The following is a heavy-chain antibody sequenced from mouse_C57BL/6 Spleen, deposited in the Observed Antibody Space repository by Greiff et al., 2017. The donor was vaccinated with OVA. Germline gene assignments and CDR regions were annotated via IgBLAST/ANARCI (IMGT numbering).Heavy chain of an antibody. CDR1: GYSFTDYN. J-gene: IGHJ4*01. Sequence: EVQLQQSGPELVKPGASVKISCKASGYSFTDYNMNWVKQSNGTSLEWIGVINPNYGTTSSNQKFKGKATLTVDQSSSTDYMQLNSLTSEDSAVYYCARGDYGSSYSYAMDYWGQGTSVTVSS. V-gene: IGHV1-39*01. CDR3: ARGDYGSSYSYAMDY. CDR2: INPNYGTT. D-gene: IGHD1-1*01.